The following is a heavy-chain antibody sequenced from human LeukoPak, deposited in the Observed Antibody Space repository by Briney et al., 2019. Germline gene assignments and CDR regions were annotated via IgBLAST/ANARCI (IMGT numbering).Heavy chain of an antibody. CDR2: IIPILGIA. CDR1: GGTFSSYT. D-gene: IGHD3-3*01. J-gene: IGHJ5*02. CDR3: ARAGILGVVITLDP. V-gene: IGHV1-69*02. Sequence: GASVKVSCKASGGTFSSYTISWVRQAPGQRLEWMGRIIPILGIANYAQKFQGRVTITADKSTSTAYMELSSLRSEDTAVYYCARAGILGVVITLDPSGQGTLVTVSS.